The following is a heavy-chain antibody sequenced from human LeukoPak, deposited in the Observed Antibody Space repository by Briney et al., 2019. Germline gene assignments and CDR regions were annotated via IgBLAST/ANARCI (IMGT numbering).Heavy chain of an antibody. CDR2: IYYSGST. J-gene: IGHJ4*02. CDR1: GVSISSGDYY. CDR3: ARGAPIAAADY. Sequence: SETLSLTCTVSGVSISSGDYYWSWIRQPPGKGLEWIGYIYYSGSTYYNPSLKSRVTISVDTSKNQFSLKLSSVTAADTAVYYCARGAPIAAADYWGQGTLVTVSS. D-gene: IGHD6-13*01. V-gene: IGHV4-30-4*01.